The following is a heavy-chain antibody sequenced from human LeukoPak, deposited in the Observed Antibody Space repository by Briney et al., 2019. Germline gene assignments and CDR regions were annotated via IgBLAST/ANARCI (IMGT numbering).Heavy chain of an antibody. Sequence: GGSLRLSCAASGFTFSSYEMNWVRQAPGKGLEWVSYISSSGSTIYYAGSVKGRFTITRDNAKNSLYLQMNSLRAEDTAVYYCARWRWLQPFDYWGQGTLVTVSS. CDR2: ISSSGSTI. CDR3: ARWRWLQPFDY. D-gene: IGHD5-24*01. CDR1: GFTFSSYE. J-gene: IGHJ4*02. V-gene: IGHV3-48*03.